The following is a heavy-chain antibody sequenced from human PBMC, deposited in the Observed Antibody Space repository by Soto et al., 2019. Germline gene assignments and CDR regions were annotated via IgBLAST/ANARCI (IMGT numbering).Heavy chain of an antibody. Sequence: SETLSLTCSVSGASITSYYWSWIRQPPGKGLEWIGYIHYNQSTNYNPSLKSRVTISLDTSKNQFYLKLNSVTAADTAVYYCARTYSTGWLISIWGQGTLVTVSS. CDR1: GASITSYY. CDR2: IHYNQST. CDR3: ARTYSTGWLISI. V-gene: IGHV4-59*01. J-gene: IGHJ4*02. D-gene: IGHD6-19*01.